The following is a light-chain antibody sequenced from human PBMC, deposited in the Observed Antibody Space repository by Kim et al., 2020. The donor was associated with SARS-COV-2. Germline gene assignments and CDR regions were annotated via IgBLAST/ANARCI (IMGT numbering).Light chain of an antibody. CDR2: GAS. CDR1: QSVSSSY. V-gene: IGKV3-20*01. Sequence: EIVLTQSPGTLSLSPGERATLSCRASQSVSSSYLAWYQQKPGQAPRLLIYGASSSATGIPDRFSGSGSGTDFTLTISRLEPEDFAMYYCQQYGSSPPLTFGGGTKVDIK. CDR3: QQYGSSPPLT. J-gene: IGKJ4*01.